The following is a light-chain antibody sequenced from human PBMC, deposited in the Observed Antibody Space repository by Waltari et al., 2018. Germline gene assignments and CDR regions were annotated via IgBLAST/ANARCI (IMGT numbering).Light chain of an antibody. CDR2: AAS. CDR3: QQSYSTPRT. J-gene: IGKJ2*01. V-gene: IGKV1-39*01. CDR1: QSISSY. Sequence: DIQMTQSPSSLSTSVGDRVTITCRASQSISSYLNWYQQKPGNAPKPLIYAASSLQSGVPSRFSGSGSGTDFTLTISSLQREDFVTYYCQQSYSTPRTFGQGTRLEIK.